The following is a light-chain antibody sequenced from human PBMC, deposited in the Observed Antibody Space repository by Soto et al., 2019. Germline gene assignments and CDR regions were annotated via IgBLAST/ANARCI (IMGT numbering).Light chain of an antibody. Sequence: EIVVTKPAGTLSLSPGDTATLSCRVSHSVSTNLSWYQQKRGQAPTLLLYGASTRATGIPARFSGSGSGTEFTSTISSLQSEDFAVYYCQQYNNCPLITFGQGTRLEI. CDR1: HSVSTN. J-gene: IGKJ5*01. CDR2: GAS. V-gene: IGKV3-15*01. CDR3: QQYNNCPLIT.